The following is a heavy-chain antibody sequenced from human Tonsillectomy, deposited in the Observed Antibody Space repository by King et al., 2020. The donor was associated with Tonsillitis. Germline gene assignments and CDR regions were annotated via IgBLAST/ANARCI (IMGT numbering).Heavy chain of an antibody. CDR1: GFTVSSNY. Sequence: VQLVESGGGLTQPGGSLRLSCAASGFTVSSNYMSWVRQAPGKGLEWVSIIYSGGSAYSADSVKGRFTISRDNSKNTLYLQMNSLRAEDTAVYYCCLWFGELPIFDNWGQGTLVIVSS. CDR3: CLWFGELPIFDN. D-gene: IGHD3-10*01. CDR2: IYSGGSA. J-gene: IGHJ4*02. V-gene: IGHV3-53*01.